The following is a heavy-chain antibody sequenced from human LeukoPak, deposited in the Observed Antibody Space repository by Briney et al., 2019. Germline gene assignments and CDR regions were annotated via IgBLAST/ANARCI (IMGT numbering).Heavy chain of an antibody. D-gene: IGHD6-19*01. J-gene: IGHJ4*02. CDR2: INTSGST. CDR3: ARDDTGYSSGWSKDFDY. Sequence: SQTLSLTCTVSGGSISSGTYHWSWIRQPAGKGLEWIGRINTSGSTNYNPSLKSRVTISVDTSKNQFSLKLSSVTAADTAVYYCARDDTGYSSGWSKDFDYWGQGTLVTVSS. V-gene: IGHV4-61*02. CDR1: GGSISSGTYH.